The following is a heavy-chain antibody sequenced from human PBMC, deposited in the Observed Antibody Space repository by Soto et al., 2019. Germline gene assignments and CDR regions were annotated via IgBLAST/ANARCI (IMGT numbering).Heavy chain of an antibody. V-gene: IGHV1-8*01. D-gene: IGHD2-15*01. CDR1: GYTFTSYD. CDR2: MNPNSGNT. CDR3: ARASRDIGNYGMDV. J-gene: IGHJ6*02. Sequence: VQLVQSGAEVKKPGASVKVSCKASGYTFTSYDINWVRQATGQGLEWMGWMNPNSGNTGYAQKFQGRVTMTRNTSISTAYMELSSLRAEDTAVYYCARASRDIGNYGMDVWGQGKTVTVSS.